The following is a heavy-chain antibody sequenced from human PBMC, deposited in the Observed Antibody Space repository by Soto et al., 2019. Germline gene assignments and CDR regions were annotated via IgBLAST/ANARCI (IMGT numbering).Heavy chain of an antibody. CDR3: AGGMRSGDLQQMDNFDY. V-gene: IGHV1-69*02. D-gene: IGHD6-13*01. CDR2: IIPILGIA. J-gene: IGHJ4*02. CDR1: GGTFSSYT. Sequence: QVQLVQSGAEVKKPGSSVKVSCKASGGTFSSYTISWVRQAPGQGLEWMGRIIPILGIANYAQKFQDRVTITADKSTSTAYMELRSLRSEDTDVYYCAGGMRSGDLQQMDNFDYWGQGTLVTVSS.